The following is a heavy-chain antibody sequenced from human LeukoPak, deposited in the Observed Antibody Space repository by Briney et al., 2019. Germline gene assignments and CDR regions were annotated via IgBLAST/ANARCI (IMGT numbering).Heavy chain of an antibody. J-gene: IGHJ5*02. CDR1: GITLSNYG. D-gene: IGHD6-13*01. V-gene: IGHV3-23*01. CDR3: ARSRVASAAATLIPWFAP. CDR2: ISGSGGST. Sequence: GGSLRLSCAVSGITLSNYGMSWVRQAPGKGLEWVAGISGSGGSTNYADSVKGRFTISRDNPTNTLFLQMNSLRAEDTAVYFCARSRVASAAATLIPWFAPWGQGTRVTVSS.